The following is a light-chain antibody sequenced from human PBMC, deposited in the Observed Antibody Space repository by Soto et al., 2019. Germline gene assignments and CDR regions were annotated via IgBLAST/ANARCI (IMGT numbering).Light chain of an antibody. Sequence: DIQMTQSPSTLSASVADRVTITCRASQSISSWLAWYQQKPGKAPKLLIYKASSLESGVPSRFSGSGSGTEFTLTISSLHSEDFAVYYCQQYYDWPITFGQGTRLEIK. V-gene: IGKV1-5*03. CDR1: QSISSW. CDR2: KAS. J-gene: IGKJ5*01. CDR3: QQYYDWPIT.